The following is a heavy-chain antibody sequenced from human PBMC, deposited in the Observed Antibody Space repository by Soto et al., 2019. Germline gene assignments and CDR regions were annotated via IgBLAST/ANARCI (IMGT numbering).Heavy chain of an antibody. J-gene: IGHJ5*02. Sequence: VXSVKVSCKASGYPFTDYHIHWVRQAPGQGLEFMGWINANNGGAGSAQQFQGRVTVTRDTSITTVYMELSNLRSDDTAVYYCAREGGSETLQPSYNWFDTWGQGTLVTVSS. CDR3: AREGGSETLQPSYNWFDT. D-gene: IGHD6-25*01. V-gene: IGHV1-2*02. CDR1: GYPFTDYH. CDR2: INANNGGA.